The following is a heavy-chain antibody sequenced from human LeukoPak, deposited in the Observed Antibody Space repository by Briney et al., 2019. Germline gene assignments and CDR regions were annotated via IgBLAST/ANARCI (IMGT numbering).Heavy chain of an antibody. CDR2: IYYGGTT. D-gene: IGHD3-10*01. CDR3: ARSGSYYHFDY. CDR1: GGSISGSSYY. V-gene: IGHV4-61*01. Sequence: SETLSLTCTVSGGSISGSSYYWIWIRQPPGKGLEWIGYIYYGGTTNYSPSLKSRITISIDTSKNQFSLKLSSVTAADTAVYYCARSGSYYHFDYWGQGTLVTVSS. J-gene: IGHJ4*02.